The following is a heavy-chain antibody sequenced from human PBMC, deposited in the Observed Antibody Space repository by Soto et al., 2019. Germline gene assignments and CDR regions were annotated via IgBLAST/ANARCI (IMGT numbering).Heavy chain of an antibody. CDR3: ARGPPMATITFFAY. CDR1: GFPFSSYS. V-gene: IGHV3-21*01. D-gene: IGHD5-12*01. CDR2: ISSSSYI. Sequence: GGSLRLSCAASGFPFSSYSMNWVRQAPGKGLEWVSSISSSSYIYYADSLQGRFTISRDNAKNSLYLQMNSLRAEDTAVYYCARGPPMATITFFAYWGQGTLVTAPQ. J-gene: IGHJ4*02.